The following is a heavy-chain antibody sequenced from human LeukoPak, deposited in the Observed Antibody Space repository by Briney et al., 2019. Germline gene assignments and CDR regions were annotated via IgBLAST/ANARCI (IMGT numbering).Heavy chain of an antibody. V-gene: IGHV1-8*01. CDR1: GYTFTSYD. CDR2: MNPNSGNT. Sequence: ASVKVSCKASGYTFTSYDINWVRQATGQGLEWMGWMNPNSGNTGYAQKFQGRVTMTRNTSISTAYMELSSLRSEDTAVYYCARGPYGSGSYPPDYWGQGTLVTVSS. D-gene: IGHD3-10*01. J-gene: IGHJ4*02. CDR3: ARGPYGSGSYPPDY.